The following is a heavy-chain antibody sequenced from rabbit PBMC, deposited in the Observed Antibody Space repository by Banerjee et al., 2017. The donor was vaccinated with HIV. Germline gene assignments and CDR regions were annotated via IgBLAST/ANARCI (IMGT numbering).Heavy chain of an antibody. CDR3: AREGAI. CDR2: MDTGNGNT. CDR1: GFSFSSNYD. Sequence: QEQLEESGGDLVKPGASLTLTCTASGFSFSSNYDMCWVRQAPGKGLELIACMDTGNGNTYYANWAKSRFTISKTSSTTVTLQMTSLTAADTATYFCAREGAIWGPGTLVTVS. J-gene: IGHJ2*01. V-gene: IGHV1S45*01.